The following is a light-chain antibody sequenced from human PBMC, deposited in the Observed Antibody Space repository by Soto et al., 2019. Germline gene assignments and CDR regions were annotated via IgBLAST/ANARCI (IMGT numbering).Light chain of an antibody. CDR1: PSVGRSY. J-gene: IGKJ1*01. CDR2: GAF. Sequence: NGLSQSSGTLSLSPRERATLSFRASPSVGRSYLAWYQQKPGEAPGLLIDGAFSRATGITDRFSGSGSSTDAPLTTSRLAEEDFAVYYCQQSGSPPRTFGQGTKVDNK. CDR3: QQSGSPPRT. V-gene: IGKV3-20*01.